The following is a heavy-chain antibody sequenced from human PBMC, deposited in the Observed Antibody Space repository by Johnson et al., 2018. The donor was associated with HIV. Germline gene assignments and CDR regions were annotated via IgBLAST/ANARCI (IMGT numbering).Heavy chain of an antibody. V-gene: IGHV3-9*01. CDR3: ARPRTGSDAFDI. CDR1: GFTLNDYA. D-gene: IGHD7-27*01. CDR2: ISWNSGSM. J-gene: IGHJ3*02. Sequence: VQLVESGGGSEQPGRSLRLSCAASGFTLNDYAIHWVRQAPGKGLEWVSSISWNSGSMGYADSVKGRFTISSDNSKNTLYLQMNSLRAEDTAVYYCARPRTGSDAFDIWGQGTMVTVSS.